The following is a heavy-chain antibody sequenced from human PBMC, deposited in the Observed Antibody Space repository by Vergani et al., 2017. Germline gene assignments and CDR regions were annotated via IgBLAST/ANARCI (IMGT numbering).Heavy chain of an antibody. CDR2: IYTSGST. V-gene: IGHV4-61*02. J-gene: IGHJ4*02. CDR1: GGSISSTTYY. Sequence: QVQLQESGPGLVKPSQTLSLTCTVSGGSISSTTYYWSWIRQPAGKGLEWIGRIYTSGSTNYNPSLKRRVTISIDTSKNQFSLELSSVTAADTAVFYCARDSHSSGWTRFDYWGQGTLVTVSS. D-gene: IGHD6-19*01. CDR3: ARDSHSSGWTRFDY.